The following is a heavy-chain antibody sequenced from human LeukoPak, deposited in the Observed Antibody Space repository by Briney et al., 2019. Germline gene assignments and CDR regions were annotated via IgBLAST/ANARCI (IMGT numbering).Heavy chain of an antibody. CDR1: GYTFTSYY. V-gene: IGHV1-69*04. CDR2: IIPILGIA. J-gene: IGHJ4*02. D-gene: IGHD3-22*01. Sequence: ASVKVSCKASGYTFTSYYMHWVRQVPGQGLEWMGRIIPILGIANYAQKFQGRVTITADKSTSTAYMELSSLRSEDTAVYYCASDYYDSSGYYGNWGQGTLVSVST. CDR3: ASDYYDSSGYYGN.